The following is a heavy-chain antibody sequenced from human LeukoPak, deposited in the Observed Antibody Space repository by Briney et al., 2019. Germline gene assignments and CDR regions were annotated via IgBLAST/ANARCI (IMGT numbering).Heavy chain of an antibody. V-gene: IGHV3-23*01. D-gene: IGHD3-3*01. CDR1: GFTFSSYA. CDR3: ARGGWVYYDFWSGSLGMDV. Sequence: PGGSLRLSCAASGFTFSSYAMSWVRQAPGKGLEWVSAISGSGGSTYYADSVKGRFTISRDNSKNTLYLQMNSLRAEDTAVYYCARGGWVYYDFWSGSLGMDVWGQGTTVTVSS. CDR2: ISGSGGST. J-gene: IGHJ6*02.